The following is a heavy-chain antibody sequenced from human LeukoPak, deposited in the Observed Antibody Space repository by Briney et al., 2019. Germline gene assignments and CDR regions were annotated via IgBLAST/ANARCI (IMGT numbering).Heavy chain of an antibody. CDR3: ACKWGFWSGPFDP. CDR2: INHSGST. Sequence: SETLSLTCAVYGGSFSGDYWSWIRQPPGKGLEWIGQINHSGSTNYNPSLKSRVTISLDTSKNQFSLKLSSVTAADTAVYYCACKWGFWSGPFDPWGQGTLVTVSS. D-gene: IGHD3-3*01. J-gene: IGHJ5*02. CDR1: GGSFSGDY. V-gene: IGHV4-34*01.